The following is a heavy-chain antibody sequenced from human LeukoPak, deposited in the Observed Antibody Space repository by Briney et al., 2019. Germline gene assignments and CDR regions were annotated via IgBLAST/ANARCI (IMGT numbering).Heavy chain of an antibody. J-gene: IGHJ4*02. CDR3: ARGPLMVRGVNLDY. D-gene: IGHD3-10*01. CDR1: GGSFSSYY. Sequence: SETLSLTCTVSGGSFSSYYWTWIRQPPGKGLEWIGYIDHSGSTNYNPSLKSRVSISSDTSKNQFSLELSSVTAADTAVYYCARGPLMVRGVNLDYWGQGTLVTVSS. CDR2: IDHSGST. V-gene: IGHV4-59*01.